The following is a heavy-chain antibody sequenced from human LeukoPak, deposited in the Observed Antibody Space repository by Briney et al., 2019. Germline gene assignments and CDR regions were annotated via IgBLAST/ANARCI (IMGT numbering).Heavy chain of an antibody. Sequence: SETLSLTCPVAGGSISSGDYYWSWLRQPPGKGLEWIGYIYYSGTTYYNPSLKSRVTISVDTSKNQFSLKLSSVTAADTAVYYCARVPLRSGAAGWGQGTLVSVSS. V-gene: IGHV4-30-4*01. J-gene: IGHJ4*02. CDR1: GGSISSGDYY. CDR2: IYYSGTT. CDR3: ARVPLRSGAAG. D-gene: IGHD1-26*01.